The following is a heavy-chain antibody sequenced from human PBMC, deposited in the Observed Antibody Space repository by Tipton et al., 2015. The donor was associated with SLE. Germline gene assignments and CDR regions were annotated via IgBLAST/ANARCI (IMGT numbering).Heavy chain of an antibody. CDR1: GGSISSSNW. CDR3: ARVWRQLANYFDY. D-gene: IGHD6-6*01. J-gene: IGHJ4*02. Sequence: SLRLSYAVSGGSISSSNWWSWVRQPPGKGLEWIGEIYHSGSTNYNPSLKSRVTISVDKSKNQFSLKLSSVTAADTAVYYCARVWRQLANYFDYWGQGTLVTVSS. CDR2: IYHSGST. V-gene: IGHV4-4*02.